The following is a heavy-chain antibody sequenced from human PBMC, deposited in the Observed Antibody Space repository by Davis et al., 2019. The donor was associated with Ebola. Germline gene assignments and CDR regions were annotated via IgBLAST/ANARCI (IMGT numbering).Heavy chain of an antibody. CDR1: GFTLSSYA. D-gene: IGHD6-19*01. V-gene: IGHV3-30*04. CDR2: QSYGERKK. Sequence: PGGSLRLSCAASGFTLSSYASYWVRQAPGQAMEWVALQSYGERKKDYGDSVKGRFTISRDNSKNTLYLQMNSLRAEDTAVYYCAVGRKWLVPYFDYWGQGTLVTVSS. J-gene: IGHJ4*02. CDR3: AVGRKWLVPYFDY.